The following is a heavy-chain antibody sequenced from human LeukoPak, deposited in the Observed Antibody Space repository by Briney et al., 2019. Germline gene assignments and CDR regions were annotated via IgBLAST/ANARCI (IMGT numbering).Heavy chain of an antibody. Sequence: GGSLRLSCAASGFKFGESTMHWVWQAPGKGLEWVSFIGGGGRMTMYADSVEGRFSVSRDNAKNSLYLQMHSLTTEDTAFYYCAKDEGGYAGLDHWGQGTLVTVSS. D-gene: IGHD5-12*01. J-gene: IGHJ4*02. CDR2: IGGGGRMT. V-gene: IGHV3-43*01. CDR1: GFKFGEST. CDR3: AKDEGGYAGLDH.